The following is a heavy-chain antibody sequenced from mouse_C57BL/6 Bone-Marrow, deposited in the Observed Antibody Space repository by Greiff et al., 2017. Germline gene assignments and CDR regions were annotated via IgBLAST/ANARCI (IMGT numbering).Heavy chain of an antibody. CDR3: ARERNSLLTTVVAPYYFDY. CDR2: ISDGGSYT. J-gene: IGHJ2*01. CDR1: GFTFSSYA. D-gene: IGHD1-1*01. Sequence: EVMLVESGGGLVKPGGSLKLSCAASGFTFSSYAMSWVRQTPEKRLEWVATISDGGSYTYYPDNVKGRFTISRDNAKNNLYLQMSHLKSEDTAMYYCARERNSLLTTVVAPYYFDYWGQGTTLTVSS. V-gene: IGHV5-4*01.